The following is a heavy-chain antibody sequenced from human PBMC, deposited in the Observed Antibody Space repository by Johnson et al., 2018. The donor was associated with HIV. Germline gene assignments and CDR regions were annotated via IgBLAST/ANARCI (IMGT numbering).Heavy chain of an antibody. CDR1: GFTFSTYA. Sequence: VQLVESGGGVVQPGTSLRLSCAASGFTFSTYAMFWVRQAPGKGLEWVAVISHDGSNKYYGDSVKGRFTISRDNSKNMLFLQMNSLRAEDTAVYYCAKSNSLGGAGYQPHDAFDIWGQGTMVTVSS. J-gene: IGHJ3*02. CDR3: AKSNSLGGAGYQPHDAFDI. V-gene: IGHV3-30-3*02. CDR2: ISHDGSNK. D-gene: IGHD3-9*01.